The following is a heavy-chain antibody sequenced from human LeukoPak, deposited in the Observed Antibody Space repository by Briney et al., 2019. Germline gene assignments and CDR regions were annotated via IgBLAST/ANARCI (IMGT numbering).Heavy chain of an antibody. CDR3: ARDGLGGAGLDY. Sequence: SETLSLTCTVSDDSISSGSYFWSWIRQPAGKGLEWIGRIHATGSTSYSPSLKSRVTVSLDTSKNQFSLKLTSVTAADTAVYYCARDGLGGAGLDYWGQGTLVTVSS. V-gene: IGHV4-61*02. CDR1: DDSISSGSYF. D-gene: IGHD1-26*01. J-gene: IGHJ4*02. CDR2: IHATGST.